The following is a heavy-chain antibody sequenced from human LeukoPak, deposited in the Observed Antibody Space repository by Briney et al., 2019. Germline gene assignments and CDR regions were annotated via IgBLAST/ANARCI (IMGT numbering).Heavy chain of an antibody. CDR1: GGSISSSSYY. J-gene: IGHJ3*02. Sequence: SETLSLTCTVSGGSISSSSYYWGWIRQPPGKGLEWIGSIYYSGSTYYNPSLKSRVTISVDTSKNQFSLKLSSVTAADTAAYYCARTLGYPDAFDIWGQGTMVTVSS. V-gene: IGHV4-39*01. D-gene: IGHD5-12*01. CDR2: IYYSGST. CDR3: ARTLGYPDAFDI.